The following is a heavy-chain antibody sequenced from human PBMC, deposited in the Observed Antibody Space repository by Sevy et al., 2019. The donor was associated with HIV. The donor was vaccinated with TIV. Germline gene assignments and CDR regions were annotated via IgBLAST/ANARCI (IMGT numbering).Heavy chain of an antibody. CDR1: GYTFTGYY. V-gene: IGHV1-2*06. D-gene: IGHD1-1*01. CDR2: INPNSGGT. CDR3: ARVPPLIHDGQNY. J-gene: IGHJ4*02. Sequence: ASVKVSCKASGYTFTGYYIHWIRQAPGKGLEWMGRINPNSGGTNYAQKFQGRVTMTRETSISTVYMELTRLTSDDTAVYYCARVPPLIHDGQNYWGQGTLVTVSS.